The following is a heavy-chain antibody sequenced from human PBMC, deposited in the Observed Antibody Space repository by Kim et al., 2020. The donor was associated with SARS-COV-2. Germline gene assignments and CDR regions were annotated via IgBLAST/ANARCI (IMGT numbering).Heavy chain of an antibody. CDR1: GFAFNNAW. CDR3: TTLQRISKGSDY. Sequence: GGSLRLSCAASGFAFNNAWMSWVRQVPGKGLEWVGLIRSKTDAGTTDYAAPVKGRFTISRDDSRNTLYLQMNSLKTEDTALYYCTTLQRISKGSDYWGQGTLVTVSS. J-gene: IGHJ4*02. D-gene: IGHD1-1*01. V-gene: IGHV3-15*01. CDR2: IRSKTDAGTT.